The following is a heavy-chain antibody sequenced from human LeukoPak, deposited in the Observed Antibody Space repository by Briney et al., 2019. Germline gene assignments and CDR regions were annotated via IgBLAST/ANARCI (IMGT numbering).Heavy chain of an antibody. Sequence: GGSLRLSCAASGFTFSSYGIHWVRQAPGKGLEWVAFIRYDGSNKYYVDSVKGRFTISRDNSKNTLYLQMNSLRAEDTAVYYCAKDPGYCSSTSCYGYMDVWGKGTTVTVSS. CDR3: AKDPGYCSSTSCYGYMDV. CDR1: GFTFSSYG. D-gene: IGHD2-2*01. CDR2: IRYDGSNK. V-gene: IGHV3-30*02. J-gene: IGHJ6*03.